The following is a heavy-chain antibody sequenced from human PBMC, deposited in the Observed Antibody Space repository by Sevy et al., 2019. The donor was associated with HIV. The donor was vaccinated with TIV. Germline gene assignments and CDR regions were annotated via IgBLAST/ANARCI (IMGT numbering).Heavy chain of an antibody. CDR1: GGTFSSYA. V-gene: IGHV1-69*13. D-gene: IGHD2-15*01. J-gene: IGHJ6*02. Sequence: ASVKVSCKASGGTFSSYAISWVRQAPGQGLEWMGGIIPIFGTANYAQKFQGRVTITADESTSTAYMELSSLRSEDTAVDYCARGPEPYCSGGSCYSSYYYYYGMDVWGQGTTVTVSS. CDR3: ARGPEPYCSGGSCYSSYYYYYGMDV. CDR2: IIPIFGTA.